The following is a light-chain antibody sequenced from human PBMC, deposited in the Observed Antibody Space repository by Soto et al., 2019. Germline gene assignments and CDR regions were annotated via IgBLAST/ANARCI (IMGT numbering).Light chain of an antibody. CDR1: QSVSSSY. V-gene: IGKV3-20*01. CDR3: QQYGSSLMYT. CDR2: GAY. J-gene: IGKJ2*01. Sequence: ESVLTQSPGTLSLSPGERATLSCRASQSVSSSYLAWYQQKPGQDPRLLTYGAYSKATGIPDRFSGSGSETDSTLTISRLEPEDFALYYCQQYGSSLMYTSSQGTKLEIK.